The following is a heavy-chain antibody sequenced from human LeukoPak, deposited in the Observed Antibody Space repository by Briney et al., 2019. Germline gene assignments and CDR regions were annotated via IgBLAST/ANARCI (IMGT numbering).Heavy chain of an antibody. Sequence: SGGSLGLSCEASGFTFSNYAMTWVRQAPGKGLEWVSVISGSGGSTYYADSVKGRFTISRDNSKNTLYLLMNSLRAEDTAVLYRAKVLAPGSYLGRDYWGQGTLVTVSS. CDR1: GFTFSNYA. D-gene: IGHD1-26*01. CDR2: ISGSGGST. CDR3: AKVLAPGSYLGRDY. J-gene: IGHJ4*02. V-gene: IGHV3-23*01.